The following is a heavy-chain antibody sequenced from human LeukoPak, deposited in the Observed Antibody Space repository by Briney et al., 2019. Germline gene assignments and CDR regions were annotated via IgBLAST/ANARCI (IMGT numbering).Heavy chain of an antibody. CDR3: ASKAPLYYFDY. Sequence: SETLSLTCTVSGGSISTYYWSWIRQPPGKGLEWIGYIYYSGSTNYSPSLQSRVTISVDTSRNQFSLRLTSVTAADTAVYHCASKAPLYYFDYWGQGTLVTVSS. CDR2: IYYSGST. CDR1: GGSISTYY. J-gene: IGHJ4*02. V-gene: IGHV4-59*08.